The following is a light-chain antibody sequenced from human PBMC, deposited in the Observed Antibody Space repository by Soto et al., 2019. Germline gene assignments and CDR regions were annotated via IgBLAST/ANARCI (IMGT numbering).Light chain of an antibody. CDR2: GAS. V-gene: IGKV3-20*01. CDR3: QQYRSSPPIT. CDR1: QSVSSSY. J-gene: IGKJ5*01. Sequence: EIVLTQSPGTLSLSPGERATLSCRASQSVSSSYLAWYQQKPGQAPRLLIYGASSRATGIPDRFSGSGSGTYFSLTISRLEPEDFAVYYCQQYRSSPPITFGQGTQMEIK.